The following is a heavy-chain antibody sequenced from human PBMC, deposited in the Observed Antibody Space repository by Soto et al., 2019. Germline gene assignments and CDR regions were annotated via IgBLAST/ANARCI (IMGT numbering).Heavy chain of an antibody. D-gene: IGHD5-12*01. Sequence: GASVKVSCKASGYTFTGYYLHWVRQAPGRGLEWMGWINPNSGGTNYAQKFQGWVTMTRDTSISTAYMELSRLRSDDTAVYYCAREGTSAYVAYKAFDIWGQGTMVTVSS. CDR1: GYTFTGYY. CDR2: INPNSGGT. J-gene: IGHJ3*02. CDR3: AREGTSAYVAYKAFDI. V-gene: IGHV1-2*04.